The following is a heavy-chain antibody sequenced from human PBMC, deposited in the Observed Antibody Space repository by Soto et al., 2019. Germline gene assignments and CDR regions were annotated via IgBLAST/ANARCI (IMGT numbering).Heavy chain of an antibody. CDR1: GYSFTSYW. Sequence: PGESLKISCKGSGYSFTSYWIGWVRQMPGKGLEWMGIIYPGDSDTRYSPSFQGHVTISADKSISTAYLQWSSLKASDTAMYYCARQIDVPATALNPGITGTRTNYGMDVWGQGTTVTVSS. D-gene: IGHD1-20*01. CDR2: IYPGDSDT. V-gene: IGHV5-51*01. J-gene: IGHJ6*02. CDR3: ARQIDVPATALNPGITGTRTNYGMDV.